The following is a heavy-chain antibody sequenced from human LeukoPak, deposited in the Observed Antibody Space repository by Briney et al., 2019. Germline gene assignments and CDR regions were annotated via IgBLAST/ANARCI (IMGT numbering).Heavy chain of an antibody. CDR2: IYYSGST. D-gene: IGHD2-2*01. CDR1: GGSISSYY. CDR3: ARDNSAVLDAFDI. V-gene: IGHV4-59*01. Sequence: SETLSLTCTVSGGSISSYYWSWIRQPPGKGLEWIGYIYYSGSTNYNPSLKSRVTISVDTSKNQFSLKLSSVTAADTAVYYCARDNSAVLDAFDIWGQGTIVTVSS. J-gene: IGHJ3*02.